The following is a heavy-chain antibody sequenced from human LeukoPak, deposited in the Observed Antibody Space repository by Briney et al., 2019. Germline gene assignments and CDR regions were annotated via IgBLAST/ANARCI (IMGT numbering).Heavy chain of an antibody. D-gene: IGHD3-22*01. Sequence: GASVKVSCKASGYTFTSYGISWVRQAPGQGLEWMGWISAYNGNTNYAQKLQGRVTMTTDTSTSTAYMELRSLRSDDTAVYYCARGVNYWYDSSAPPNWFDPWGQGTLVTVSS. V-gene: IGHV1-18*01. J-gene: IGHJ5*02. CDR3: ARGVNYWYDSSAPPNWFDP. CDR2: ISAYNGNT. CDR1: GYTFTSYG.